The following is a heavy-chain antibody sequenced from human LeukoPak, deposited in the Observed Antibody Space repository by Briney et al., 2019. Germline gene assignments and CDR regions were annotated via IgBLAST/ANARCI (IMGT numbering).Heavy chain of an antibody. Sequence: GGSLRLSCAASGFTFSSNAMSWVRQAPGKGLEWVSAISGSGGTTYYADSVKGRFTISRDTSKNTLYLQMNSLRAEDTAVYYCATGRNVLRFLGGGQGTLVTVSS. J-gene: IGHJ4*02. D-gene: IGHD3-3*01. CDR2: ISGSGGTT. V-gene: IGHV3-23*01. CDR1: GFTFSSNA. CDR3: ATGRNVLRFLG.